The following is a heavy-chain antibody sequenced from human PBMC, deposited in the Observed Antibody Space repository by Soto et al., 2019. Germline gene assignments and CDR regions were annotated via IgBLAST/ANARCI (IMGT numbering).Heavy chain of an antibody. CDR1: GFTFSDHY. CDR3: ARGFGWVDV. V-gene: IGHV3-72*01. CDR2: SKNKADSYTT. J-gene: IGHJ6*02. Sequence: GGSLRLSCAASGFTFSDHYMDWVRQAPGKGLEWVGRSKNKADSYTTEYAASVKGRFTISRDGSKNSLYLQMNSLKTEDTAVYYCARGFGWVDVWGQGTTVTVSS. D-gene: IGHD3-10*01.